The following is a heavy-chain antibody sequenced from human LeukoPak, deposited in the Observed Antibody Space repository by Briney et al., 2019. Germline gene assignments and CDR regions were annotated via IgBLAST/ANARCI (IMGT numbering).Heavy chain of an antibody. CDR2: IYHSGSA. J-gene: IGHJ3*02. CDR3: ARAEHDYGDYSDAFDI. V-gene: IGHV4-4*02. CDR1: GGSISSSNW. Sequence: SETLSLTCAVSGGSISSSNWWSWVRQPPGKGLEWIGEIYHSGSAYYNPSLKSRVTISVDRSKNQFSLKLGSVTAADTAVYYCARAEHDYGDYSDAFDIWGQGTMVTASS. D-gene: IGHD4-17*01.